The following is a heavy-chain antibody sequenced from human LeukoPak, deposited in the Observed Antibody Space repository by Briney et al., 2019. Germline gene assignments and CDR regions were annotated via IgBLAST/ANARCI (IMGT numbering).Heavy chain of an antibody. V-gene: IGHV1-69*05. CDR3: AGGGVVTNNWFDP. CDR2: IIPIFGTA. CDR1: GGTFSSYA. Sequence: ASVKVSCKASGGTFSSYAISWVRQAPGQGLEWMGGIIPIFGTANYAQKFQGRVTITTDESTSTAYMELSSLRSEDTAVYYCAGGGVVTNNWFDPWGQGTLVTVSS. D-gene: IGHD4-23*01. J-gene: IGHJ5*02.